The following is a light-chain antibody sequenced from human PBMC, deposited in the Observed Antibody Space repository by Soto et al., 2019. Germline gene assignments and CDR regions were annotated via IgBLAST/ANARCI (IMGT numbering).Light chain of an antibody. CDR2: GAY. CDR3: QQYDSSPRT. Sequence: ESEMTQSPSTLSVSPGERATLSCRASHSVSCDLAWYQQQPGQAPRLLIYGAYSRDTGIPARFSGSGSGTEFTLTISRLEPEDFAVYYCQQYDSSPRTFGQGTKVDIK. J-gene: IGKJ1*01. V-gene: IGKV3-15*01. CDR1: HSVSCD.